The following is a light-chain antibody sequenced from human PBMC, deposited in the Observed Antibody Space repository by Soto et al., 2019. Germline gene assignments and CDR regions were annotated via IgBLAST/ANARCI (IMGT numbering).Light chain of an antibody. CDR3: QQSYNTRWT. CDR1: QNIRRY. CDR2: AAS. J-gene: IGKJ1*01. Sequence: DIQMTQSPSSLSASVGDRVTITCRASQNIRRYLNWYQQKPGKAPRVLIYAASSLQSGVPSRFSGSGSGTDFTLTISSLQPEDFAIYYCQQSYNTRWTFDQGTKVEI. V-gene: IGKV1-39*01.